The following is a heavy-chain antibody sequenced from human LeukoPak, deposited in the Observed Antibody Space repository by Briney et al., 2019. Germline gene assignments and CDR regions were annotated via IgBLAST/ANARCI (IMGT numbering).Heavy chain of an antibody. CDR2: IYYSGST. D-gene: IGHD6-6*01. CDR1: GGSISSYY. Sequence: SETLSLTCTVSGGSISSYYWSWIRQPPGKRLEWIGYIYYSGSTNYNPSLKSRVTISVDTSKNQFSLKLSSVTAADTAVYYCARGIAARPGAFDIWGQGTMVTVSS. J-gene: IGHJ3*02. CDR3: ARGIAARPGAFDI. V-gene: IGHV4-59*01.